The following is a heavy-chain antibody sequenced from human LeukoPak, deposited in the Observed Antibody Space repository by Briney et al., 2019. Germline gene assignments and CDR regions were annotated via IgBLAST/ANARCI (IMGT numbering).Heavy chain of an antibody. V-gene: IGHV3-49*04. CDR2: IRSKAYGGTT. J-gene: IGHJ4*02. D-gene: IGHD4-17*01. Sequence: GGSLGLSCTASGFTFGDYAMSGVRQAPGKGLEWVGFIRSKAYGGTTEYAASVKGRFTISRDDSKSIAYLQMNSLKTEDTAVYYCTRVLNGDYGTFDYWGQGTLVTVSS. CDR1: GFTFGDYA. CDR3: TRVLNGDYGTFDY.